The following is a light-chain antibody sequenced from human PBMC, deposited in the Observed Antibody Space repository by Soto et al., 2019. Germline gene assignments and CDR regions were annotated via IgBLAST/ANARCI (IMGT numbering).Light chain of an antibody. CDR2: DAS. V-gene: IGKV3-11*01. CDR3: QQRSNWPRGT. CDR1: QSVSSY. J-gene: IGKJ1*01. Sequence: EIVMTQSPVTLSVSPGERATLSCRASQSVSSYLAWYQQKPGQAPSLLIYDASNRATGIPARFSGSGSGTDFTLTISSLEPEDFAVYYCQQRSNWPRGTFGQGTKVDIK.